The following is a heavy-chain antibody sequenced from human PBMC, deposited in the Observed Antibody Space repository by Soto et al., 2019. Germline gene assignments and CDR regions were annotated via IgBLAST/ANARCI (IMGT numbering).Heavy chain of an antibody. J-gene: IGHJ3*02. D-gene: IGHD3-16*02. CDR3: ARDRGGELSYDAFDI. CDR1: GFTFSSYS. CDR2: ISSSSSTI. Sequence: GGSLRLSCAASGFTFSSYSMNWVRQAPGKGLEWVSYISSSSSTIYYADSVKGRFTISRDNAKNSLYLQMNSLRAEDTAVYYCARDRGGELSYDAFDIWGQGTMVTVSS. V-gene: IGHV3-48*01.